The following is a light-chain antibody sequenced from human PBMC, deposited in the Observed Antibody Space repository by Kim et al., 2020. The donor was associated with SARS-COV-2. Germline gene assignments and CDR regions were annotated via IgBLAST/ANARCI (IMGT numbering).Light chain of an antibody. CDR1: KLGDKY. CDR3: QAWDSNTAWI. Sequence: SYELTQPVSMSVSPGQTASITCSGDKLGDKYISWYQQKPGQSPVVVIFQDQKRPSGIPERFSGSNSGNTATLTISGTQAVAEADYYCQAWDSNTAWIFGG. V-gene: IGLV3-1*01. CDR2: QDQ. J-gene: IGLJ2*01.